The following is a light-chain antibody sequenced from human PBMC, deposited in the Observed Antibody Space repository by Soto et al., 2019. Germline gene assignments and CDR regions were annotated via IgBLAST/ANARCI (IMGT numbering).Light chain of an antibody. J-gene: IGLJ1*01. V-gene: IGLV2-14*01. CDR2: EVS. CDR3: SSYTSSSTPYV. Sequence: QSALTQPASVSGSPGQSITISCTGTSSDLGAYNFVSWYQHHTGKAPKLMIYEVSKRPSGVSNRFSGSKSGNTASLTISGLQVEDEADYYCSSYTSSSTPYVFGTGTKLTVL. CDR1: SSDLGAYNF.